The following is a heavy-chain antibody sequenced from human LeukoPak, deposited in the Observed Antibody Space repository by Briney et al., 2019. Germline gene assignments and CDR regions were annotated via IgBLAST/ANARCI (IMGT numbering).Heavy chain of an antibody. V-gene: IGHV4-59*01. Sequence: SETLSLTCTVSGGSISSYYWSWIRQPPGKGLEWIGYIYYSGSTNYNPSLKCRVTISVDTSKNQFSLKLSSVTAADTAVYYCARVSAAAPYYFDYWGQGTLVTASS. CDR1: GGSISSYY. CDR2: IYYSGST. D-gene: IGHD6-13*01. J-gene: IGHJ4*02. CDR3: ARVSAAAPYYFDY.